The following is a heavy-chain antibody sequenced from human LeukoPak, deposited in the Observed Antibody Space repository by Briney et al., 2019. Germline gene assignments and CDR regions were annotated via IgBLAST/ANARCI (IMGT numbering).Heavy chain of an antibody. Sequence: ASVKVSCKASGYTFTSYGISWVRQAPGQGLEWMGWISAYNGNTNYAQKLQGRVTMTTDTSTSTAYMELRSLRSDDTAVYYCARDLRPTHYYYYYGMDVWGQGTTVTVSS. CDR3: ARDLRPTHYYYYYGMDV. CDR1: GYTFTSYG. D-gene: IGHD6-6*01. V-gene: IGHV1-18*01. CDR2: ISAYNGNT. J-gene: IGHJ6*02.